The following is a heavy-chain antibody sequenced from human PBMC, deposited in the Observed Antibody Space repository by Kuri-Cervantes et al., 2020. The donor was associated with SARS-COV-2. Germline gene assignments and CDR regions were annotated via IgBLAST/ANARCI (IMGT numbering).Heavy chain of an antibody. Sequence: GGSLRLSCAASGFTFDDYGMSWVRQAPGKGLEWVSGINWNGGSTGYADSVKGRFTISRDNAKNSLYLQMNSLRAEDTALYYCARTLRIAVAGPQAHFDYWGQGTLVTVSS. J-gene: IGHJ4*02. V-gene: IGHV3-20*04. CDR3: ARTLRIAVAGPQAHFDY. CDR2: INWNGGST. D-gene: IGHD6-19*01. CDR1: GFTFDDYG.